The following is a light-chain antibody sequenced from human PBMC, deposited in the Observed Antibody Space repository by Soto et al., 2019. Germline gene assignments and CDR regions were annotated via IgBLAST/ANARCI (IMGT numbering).Light chain of an antibody. CDR1: QSVGSSY. V-gene: IGKV3-20*01. CDR3: QQFDFSPFT. Sequence: DIEMTQSPCSLSLSSGERATLSCRASQSVGSSYLAWYQQKPGQAPSLLIDAASNKATGIPDWFSGSGSGTDFTLTISRLEPEDVAVYYCQQFDFSPFTFGQGTKVDIK. J-gene: IGKJ3*01. CDR2: AAS.